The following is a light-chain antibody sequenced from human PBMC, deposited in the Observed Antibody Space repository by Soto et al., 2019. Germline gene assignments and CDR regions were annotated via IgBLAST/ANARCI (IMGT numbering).Light chain of an antibody. CDR2: GAY. V-gene: IGKV3-15*01. Sequence: VLTQSPGTLSVSPGDRATLSCRASQSVSNNLAWYQQKPCQAPRLLIHGAYTRATGIPARFSGSGSGTEFTLTISSLQSEDFAVYYCQQYHDWPTMTFGQGTRLEIK. J-gene: IGKJ5*01. CDR1: QSVSNN. CDR3: QQYHDWPTMT.